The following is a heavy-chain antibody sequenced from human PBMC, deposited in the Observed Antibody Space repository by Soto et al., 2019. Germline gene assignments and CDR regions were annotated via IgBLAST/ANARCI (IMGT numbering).Heavy chain of an antibody. Sequence: SETLSLTCTVSGGSISSSSYYWGWIRQPPGKGLEWIGSIYYSGSTYYNPSLKSRVTISVDTSKNQFSLKLGSVTAADTAVYYCARNPYSSSSWVFDYWGQGTLVTVSS. CDR1: GGSISSSSYY. D-gene: IGHD6-6*01. CDR3: ARNPYSSSSWVFDY. CDR2: IYYSGST. J-gene: IGHJ4*02. V-gene: IGHV4-39*01.